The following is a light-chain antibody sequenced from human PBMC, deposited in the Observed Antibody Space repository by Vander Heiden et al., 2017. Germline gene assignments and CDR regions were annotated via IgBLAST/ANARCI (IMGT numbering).Light chain of an antibody. J-gene: IGLJ2*01. CDR2: LNSDGSH. Sequence: QLVLPPSPSPSASLGASVKFTCTLSSRHSGYAIAWHQQQPEKGPQYLMKLNSDGSHSKGDGIPDRFSGSSSGAERYLTIASLQSEDEADYYCQTWGTGNVVFGGGTKLTVL. CDR3: QTWGTGNVV. V-gene: IGLV4-69*01. CDR1: SRHSGYA.